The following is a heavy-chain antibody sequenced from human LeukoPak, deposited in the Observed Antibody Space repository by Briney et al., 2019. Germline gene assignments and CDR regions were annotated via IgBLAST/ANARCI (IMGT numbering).Heavy chain of an antibody. CDR1: GYNFTDYY. CDR2: INPKSGGT. J-gene: IGHJ4*02. Sequence: AASVKVSCKASGYNFTDYYIHWVRQAPGQGLEWMGWINPKSGGTNYAQKFRGRVTITRDTAISTAYMELSGLRSDDTAVYYCARDSGLGPTWHPFDHWGQGTPVTVSS. D-gene: IGHD1-26*01. V-gene: IGHV1-2*02. CDR3: ARDSGLGPTWHPFDH.